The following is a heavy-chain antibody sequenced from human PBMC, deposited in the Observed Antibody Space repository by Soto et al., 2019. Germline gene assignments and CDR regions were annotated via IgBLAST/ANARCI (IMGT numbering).Heavy chain of an antibody. CDR3: ASESSKRFLEWFPRTYYYYGMDV. V-gene: IGHV1-18*01. J-gene: IGHJ6*02. CDR2: ISAYNGNT. Sequence: ASLKVSCKASGYTFTSYGISWVRQAPGQGLEWMGWISAYNGNTNYAQKLQGRVTMTTDTSTSTAYMELRSLRSGDTAVYYCASESSKRFLEWFPRTYYYYGMDVWGQGTTVTVSS. CDR1: GYTFTSYG. D-gene: IGHD3-3*01.